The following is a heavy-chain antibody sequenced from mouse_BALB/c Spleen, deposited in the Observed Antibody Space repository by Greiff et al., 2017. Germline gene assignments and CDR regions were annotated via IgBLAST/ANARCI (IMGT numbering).Heavy chain of an antibody. Sequence: VQLVESGPGLVAPSQSLSITCTVSGFSLSSYSVHWVRQPPGKGLEWLGMIWGGGSTDYNSALKSRLSISKDNSKNQVFLKMNSLQTDDTAMYYCARNEREIQWCLDYWGQGTTRTVSA. D-gene: IGHD1-1*02. CDR3: ARNEREIQWCLDY. J-gene: IGHJ2*01. CDR2: IWGGGST. V-gene: IGHV2-6-4*01. CDR1: GFSLSSYS.